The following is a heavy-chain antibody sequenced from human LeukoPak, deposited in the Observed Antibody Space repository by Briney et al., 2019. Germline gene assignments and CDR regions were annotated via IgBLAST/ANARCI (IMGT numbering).Heavy chain of an antibody. V-gene: IGHV4-4*07. J-gene: IGHJ3*02. CDR1: GASISDFY. CDR2: MNPIDRT. CDR3: ARGPGLATSEAFDI. Sequence: SETLSLTCSISGASISDFYWSWIRQPPGKGLEWIGRMNPIDRTYSPSLRSPVTMSLNPSKNDFSQRLYSVTGADTAVYYCARGPGLATSEAFDIWGQGAMVTLSS.